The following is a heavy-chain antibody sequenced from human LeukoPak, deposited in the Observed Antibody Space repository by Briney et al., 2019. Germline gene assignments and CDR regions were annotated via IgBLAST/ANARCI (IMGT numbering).Heavy chain of an antibody. V-gene: IGHV3-11*01. D-gene: IGHD2-2*01. Sequence: PGGSLRLSCAASGFTFSDYYMNWIRQAPGKGLEWVSYISSNGSTIYYADSVKGRFTISRDNANNSLYLQMNSLRAEDTAVYYCARALGYCSSTCCYPTYYYYYYMDIWGKGTTVTVSS. CDR2: ISSNGSTI. CDR3: ARALGYCSSTCCYPTYYYYYYMDI. J-gene: IGHJ6*03. CDR1: GFTFSDYY.